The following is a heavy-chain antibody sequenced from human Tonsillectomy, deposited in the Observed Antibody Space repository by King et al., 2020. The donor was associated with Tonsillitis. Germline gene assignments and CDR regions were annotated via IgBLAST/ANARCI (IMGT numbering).Heavy chain of an antibody. Sequence: VQLVESGGGLVQPGGSLRLSCAASGFTFSNYNMNWVRQAPGKGLEWVSYISSSSSTIYYADSVKGRFTISRDNPKNSLYLQMNSLRHEDTAVYFCVSDYYDSSGYYGGDSWGQGTLVTVSA. D-gene: IGHD3-22*01. CDR3: VSDYYDSSGYYGGDS. V-gene: IGHV3-48*02. CDR1: GFTFSNYN. J-gene: IGHJ4*02. CDR2: ISSSSSTI.